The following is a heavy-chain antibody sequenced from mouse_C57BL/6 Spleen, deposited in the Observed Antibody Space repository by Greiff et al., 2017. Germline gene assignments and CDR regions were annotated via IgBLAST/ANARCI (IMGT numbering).Heavy chain of an antibody. J-gene: IGHJ2*01. CDR2: IRNKANGYTT. CDR3: ASSVGWKYFDY. CDR1: GFTFTDYY. V-gene: IGHV7-3*01. Sequence: EVKLVESGGGLVQPGGSLSLSCAASGFTFTDYYMSWVRQPPGKALEWLGFIRNKANGYTTEYSASVKGRVTISRDNSQSILYLQMNARRAEDSATYYCASSVGWKYFDYWGQGTTLTVSS. D-gene: IGHD1-3*01.